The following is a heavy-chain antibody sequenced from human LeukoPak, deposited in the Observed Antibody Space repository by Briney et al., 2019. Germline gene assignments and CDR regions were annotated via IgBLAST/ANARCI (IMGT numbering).Heavy chain of an antibody. CDR1: GGSIGSYY. Sequence: PSETLSLTCTVSGGSIGSYYWGWIRQPAGKGLEWIGRFYTSGSTDYNPSLKSRVIISVDKSKNQFSLELSSVTAADTAIYYCARETYMDVWGRGITVTVSS. CDR3: ARETYMDV. CDR2: FYTSGST. V-gene: IGHV4-4*07. J-gene: IGHJ6*04.